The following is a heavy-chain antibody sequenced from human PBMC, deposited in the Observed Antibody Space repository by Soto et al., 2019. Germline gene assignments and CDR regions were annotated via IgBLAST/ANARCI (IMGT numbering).Heavy chain of an antibody. CDR1: GCSISSGDYY. V-gene: IGHV4-30-4*01. CDR3: ARVRPAYFDL. Sequence: SETLSLTCTVSGCSISSGDYYWSWIRQPPGKGLEWIGYIYYSGSTYYNPSLKSRVTISVDTSKNQFSLKLSSVTAADTAVYYCARVRPAYFDLWGRGTLVTVSS. J-gene: IGHJ2*01. CDR2: IYYSGST. D-gene: IGHD2-2*01.